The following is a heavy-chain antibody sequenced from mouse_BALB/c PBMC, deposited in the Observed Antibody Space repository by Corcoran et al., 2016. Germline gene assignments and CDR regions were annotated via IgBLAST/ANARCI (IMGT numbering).Heavy chain of an antibody. CDR1: GYTFTDYY. V-gene: IGHV1-26*01. J-gene: IGHJ1*01. D-gene: IGHD2-14*01. Sequence: EVQLQQSGPELVKPGASVKMSCKASGYTFTDYYMEWMKQSLGKSLEWIGDINPNHGDTNDNQKFKGKATLTVDKSSSTAYMQLNILTSEDSAVYFCARDRDWFFDVWGAGTTVTVSS. CDR2: INPNHGDT. CDR3: ARDRDWFFDV.